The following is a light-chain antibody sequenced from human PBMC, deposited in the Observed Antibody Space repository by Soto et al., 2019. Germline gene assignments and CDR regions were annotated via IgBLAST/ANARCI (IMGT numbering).Light chain of an antibody. V-gene: IGLV2-14*01. CDR3: SSYTSSSPYV. J-gene: IGLJ1*01. CDR1: SSDVGDYNY. Sequence: QSALTQPASVSGSPGQSITISCTGTSSDVGDYNYVSWYQQHPGKAPKLMIYDVSNRPSGVSNRFSGSKSGNTASLTISGLQAEDEADYYCSSYTSSSPYVFGIGTKVTVL. CDR2: DVS.